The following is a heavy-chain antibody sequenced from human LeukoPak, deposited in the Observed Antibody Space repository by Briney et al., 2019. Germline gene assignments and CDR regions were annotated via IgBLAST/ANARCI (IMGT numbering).Heavy chain of an antibody. Sequence: PGGSLRLSCVASGFTFSSYAMHWVRQAPGKGMEYVSAISSNGGSTYYANSVKGRFTISRDNSKNTLYLQMGSLRAEDMAVYYCARDRLSPDSYMDVWGKGTTVTVSS. CDR3: ARDRLSPDSYMDV. V-gene: IGHV3-64*01. CDR2: ISSNGGST. J-gene: IGHJ6*03. CDR1: GFTFSSYA. D-gene: IGHD3-16*01.